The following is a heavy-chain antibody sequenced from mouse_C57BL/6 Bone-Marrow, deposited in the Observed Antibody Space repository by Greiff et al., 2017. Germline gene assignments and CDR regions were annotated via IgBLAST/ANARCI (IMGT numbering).Heavy chain of an antibody. J-gene: IGHJ4*01. CDR1: GFTFSDYY. CDR2: INYDGSST. D-gene: IGHD1-1*01. CDR3: ARDRGITTVVDYYAMDY. V-gene: IGHV5-16*01. Sequence: EVHLVESEGGLVQPGSSMKLSCTASGFTFSDYYMAWVRQVPETGLEWVANINYDGSSTYYLDSLKSRFIISRDNANNILYLQMSSLKSEDTATYYWARDRGITTVVDYYAMDYWGQGTSVTVSS.